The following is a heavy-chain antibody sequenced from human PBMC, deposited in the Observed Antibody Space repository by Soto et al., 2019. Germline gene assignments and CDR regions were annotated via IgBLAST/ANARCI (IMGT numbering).Heavy chain of an antibody. CDR2: IVPTLRIT. J-gene: IGHJ4*02. Sequence: QVQLVQSGAEVKRPGSSLKVSCETSGGTSTIYTITWVRQAPGQGLQWMGRIVPTLRITNYAQEFQGRLTITAATSTSTVHMELSSLTSEDAAVYYCTTQTFGAGRVGVHYWGQGTLVTVSS. CDR1: GGTSTIYT. V-gene: IGHV1-69*02. CDR3: TTQTFGAGRVGVHY. D-gene: IGHD3-10*01.